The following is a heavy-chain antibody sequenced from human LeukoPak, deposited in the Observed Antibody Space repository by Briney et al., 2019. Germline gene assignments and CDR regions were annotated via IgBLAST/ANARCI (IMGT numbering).Heavy chain of an antibody. CDR1: GFTFFIYD. V-gene: IGHV3-23*01. CDR2: ISGSGGNT. D-gene: IGHD6-19*01. CDR3: AEDQGSSGRSPFDY. J-gene: IGHJ4*02. Sequence: GGSLRLSCAASGFTFFIYDMNWVRQAPGKGLEWVSSISGSGGNTHYADSVKGRFTISRDNSKNTLYLQMNSLRAEDTAVYYCAEDQGSSGRSPFDYWGQGTLVTVSS.